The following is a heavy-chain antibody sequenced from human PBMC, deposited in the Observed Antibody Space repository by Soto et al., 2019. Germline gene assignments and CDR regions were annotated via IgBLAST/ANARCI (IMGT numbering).Heavy chain of an antibody. J-gene: IGHJ5*01. CDR2: IYKSATT. CDR1: GDAISTVDYF. D-gene: IGHD2-15*01. CDR3: ARGRYCLTGRCFPNWFDS. Sequence: SETLSLTCSVSGDAISTVDYFWAWVRQPPGHALEYIGYIYKSATTYYNPSFESRVAISLDTSKSQFSLNVTSLTAADTAVYFCARGRYCLTGRCFPNWFDSWGQGTLVTVS. V-gene: IGHV4-30-4*01.